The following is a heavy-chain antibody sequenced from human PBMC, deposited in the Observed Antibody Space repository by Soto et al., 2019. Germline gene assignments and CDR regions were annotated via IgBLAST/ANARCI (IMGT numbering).Heavy chain of an antibody. Sequence: ASVKVSCKVSGYTLTELSMQWVRQAPGKGLEWMGGFDPEDGEEMYAQKFQGRVTMTEDTSTDTAYMELSGLRSDDTGVYYCAHDIPLRLWGQGTLVTVSS. D-gene: IGHD3-9*01. CDR2: FDPEDGEE. J-gene: IGHJ4*02. CDR1: GYTLTELS. CDR3: AHDIPLRL. V-gene: IGHV1-24*01.